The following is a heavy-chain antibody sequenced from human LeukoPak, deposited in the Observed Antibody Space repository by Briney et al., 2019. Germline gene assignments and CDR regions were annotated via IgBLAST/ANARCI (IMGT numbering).Heavy chain of an antibody. Sequence: ASVKVSCKASGGSFSNKAISWVRQAPGQGLEWMGGIIPMFETTNYAQKFQGRVTITADDSTSTAYMELSSLRSEDTAVYYCATSRRIHGSGLAVRYSWLDPWGQGTLLTVSS. CDR1: GGSFSNKA. J-gene: IGHJ5*02. V-gene: IGHV1-69*13. D-gene: IGHD3-10*01. CDR3: ATSRRIHGSGLAVRYSWLDP. CDR2: IIPMFETT.